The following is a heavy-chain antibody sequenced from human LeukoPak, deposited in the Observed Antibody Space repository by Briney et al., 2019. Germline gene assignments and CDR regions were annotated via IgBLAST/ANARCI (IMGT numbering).Heavy chain of an antibody. D-gene: IGHD6-13*01. V-gene: IGHV3-43*02. CDR3: ARTIAAAHYYYYRMDV. J-gene: IGHJ6*02. CDR1: GFTFDDYA. Sequence: GGSLRLSCAASGFTFDDYAMHWGRQAPGKGLEWVSLISGDGGSTYYADSVKGRFTISRDNSKNSLYLQMNSLRTEDTALYYCARTIAAAHYYYYRMDVWGQGTTVTVSS. CDR2: ISGDGGST.